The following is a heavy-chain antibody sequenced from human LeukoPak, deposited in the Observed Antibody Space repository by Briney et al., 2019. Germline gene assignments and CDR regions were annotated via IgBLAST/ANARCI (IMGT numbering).Heavy chain of an antibody. V-gene: IGHV3-30*18. J-gene: IGHJ5*02. Sequence: GGSLRLSCAASGFTFSSNWMHWVRQAPGKGLEWVAVISYEGGTQHYADSVKGRFIISGDNPRNTLYLQMNILRTEDTAVYYCAKEGTPHVSTWYDLWGQGTQVIVSS. CDR2: ISYEGGTQ. D-gene: IGHD3-10*01. CDR1: GFTFSSNW. CDR3: AKEGTPHVSTWYDL.